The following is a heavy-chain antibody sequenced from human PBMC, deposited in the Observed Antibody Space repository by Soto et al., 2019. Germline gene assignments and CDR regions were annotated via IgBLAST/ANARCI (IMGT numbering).Heavy chain of an antibody. CDR2: INSDGSST. CDR3: VMVATPRYVDV. Sequence: LRLSLAASGFTFSSYWMHWVRQAPGKGLLWVSRINSDGSSTSYADSVKGRFTISRDNAKNTLYLQMNSLRAEDKAVYYCVMVATPRYVDVWGRGTLVAVS. CDR1: GFTFSSYW. D-gene: IGHD5-12*01. V-gene: IGHV3-74*01. J-gene: IGHJ2*01.